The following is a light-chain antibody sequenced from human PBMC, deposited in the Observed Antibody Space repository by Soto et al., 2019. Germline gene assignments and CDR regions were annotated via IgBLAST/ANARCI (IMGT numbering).Light chain of an antibody. V-gene: IGKV3-20*01. CDR2: GAS. Sequence: EIVLPQSQCILSLSPGERSSLSCLSSQSISSSFLAWYQQKPGQAPRLLIYGASSRATGIPDRFSGTGSETDFTLTISRLEPEDFAVHYCQQYDNSPITFGQGTRLEIK. J-gene: IGKJ5*01. CDR3: QQYDNSPIT. CDR1: QSISSSF.